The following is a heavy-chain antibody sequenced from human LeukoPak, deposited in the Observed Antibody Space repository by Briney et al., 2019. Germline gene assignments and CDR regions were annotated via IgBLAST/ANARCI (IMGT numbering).Heavy chain of an antibody. CDR3: ARVIVVRGVIMTFDY. Sequence: GGSLRLSCADSGFTFSNYNMNWVRQAPGKAMEWVSSITSSGTYTFYADSVKGRFTISRDNAKNSLYLQMDSLGPEDTAVYYCARVIVVRGVIMTFDYWGQGTLVTVSS. J-gene: IGHJ4*02. V-gene: IGHV3-21*01. CDR1: GFTFSNYN. D-gene: IGHD3-10*01. CDR2: ITSSGTYT.